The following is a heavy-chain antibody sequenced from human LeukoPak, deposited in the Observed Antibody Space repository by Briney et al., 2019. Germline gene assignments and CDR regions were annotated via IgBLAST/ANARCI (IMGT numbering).Heavy chain of an antibody. CDR3: ARGFRAFDF. CDR1: GFTSTDYP. V-gene: IGHV3-48*02. CDR2: IRTSAEGANYA. Sequence: GGSLRLSCATSGFTSTDYPMNWVRQAPGKGLEWVSNIRTSAEGANYAYYADSVKGRVTISRDDAKNTLYLQMNSLRDDDTAVYYCARGFRAFDFWAQGTVVTVSS. J-gene: IGHJ3*01.